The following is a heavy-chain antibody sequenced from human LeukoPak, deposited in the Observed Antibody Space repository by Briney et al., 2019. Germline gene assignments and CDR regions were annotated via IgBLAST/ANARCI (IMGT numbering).Heavy chain of an antibody. CDR2: IKSKTDGGTT. D-gene: IGHD3-16*01. V-gene: IGHV3-15*01. CDR3: TTYVPFDY. Sequence: GGSLRLSCAASGFTFSSYSMNWVRQAPGKGLEWVARIKSKTDGGTTDYVAPVKGRFTISRDDSKNTLYLQMNSLKTEDTAVYYCTTYVPFDYWGQGTLVTVSS. J-gene: IGHJ4*02. CDR1: GFTFSSYS.